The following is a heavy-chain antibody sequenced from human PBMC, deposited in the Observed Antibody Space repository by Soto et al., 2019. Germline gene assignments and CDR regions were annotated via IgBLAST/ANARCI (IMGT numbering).Heavy chain of an antibody. CDR1: GYGFSNYG. V-gene: IGHV1-18*01. D-gene: IGHD6-6*01. CDR3: ARVRGESEQLANYGMDV. Sequence: GASVRVSCKASGYGFSNYGIGWVRQAPGQGLEWMGWISAYNGNIKYAQKFQDRVIMTTDTSTTTVYMELRSLRYDDTAVYYCARVRGESEQLANYGMDVWGQGTTVTVSS. J-gene: IGHJ6*02. CDR2: ISAYNGNI.